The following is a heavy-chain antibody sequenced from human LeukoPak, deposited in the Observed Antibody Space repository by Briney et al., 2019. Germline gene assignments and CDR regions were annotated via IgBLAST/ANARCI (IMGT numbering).Heavy chain of an antibody. CDR3: ARVARQEGGYFDY. Sequence: TGGSLRLSCAASGFTVSSNYMSWLRQAPGKGLEWVSVIYSGGSTYYADSVKGRFTISRDNSKNTLYLQMDSLRAEDTAVYYCARVARQEGGYFDYWGQGTLVTVSS. J-gene: IGHJ4*02. D-gene: IGHD3-22*01. CDR2: IYSGGST. V-gene: IGHV3-53*01. CDR1: GFTVSSNY.